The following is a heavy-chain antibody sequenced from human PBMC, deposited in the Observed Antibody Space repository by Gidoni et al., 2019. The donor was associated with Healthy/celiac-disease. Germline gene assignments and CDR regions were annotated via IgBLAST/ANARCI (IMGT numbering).Heavy chain of an antibody. Sequence: QVQLQASGPGLVKPSETLSLTCTVSGGSVSSGSYYWNWIRQPPGKGLEWIGYIYYSGSTNYNPSLKSRVTISVDTSKNQFSLKLSSVTAADTAVYYCASGYDIVVVPAAIRLDYWGQGTLVTVSS. V-gene: IGHV4-61*01. CDR1: GGSVSSGSYY. D-gene: IGHD2-2*01. J-gene: IGHJ4*02. CDR3: ASGYDIVVVPAAIRLDY. CDR2: IYYSGST.